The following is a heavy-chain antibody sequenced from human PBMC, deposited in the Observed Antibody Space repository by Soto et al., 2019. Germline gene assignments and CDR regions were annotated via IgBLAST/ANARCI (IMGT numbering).Heavy chain of an antibody. J-gene: IGHJ3*02. CDR3: TAGYYYDSSGYFTEAFDS. Sequence: CMSWVRPAPGKGREWVGRIKSKTDGGTTDDAEPGKGRFTSSRDDSKNTLYLQMNSLKTEDTAVYYGTAGYYYDSSGYFTEAFDSWGQGTMVTVSS. CDR2: IKSKTDGGTT. V-gene: IGHV3-15*01. D-gene: IGHD3-22*01. CDR1: C.